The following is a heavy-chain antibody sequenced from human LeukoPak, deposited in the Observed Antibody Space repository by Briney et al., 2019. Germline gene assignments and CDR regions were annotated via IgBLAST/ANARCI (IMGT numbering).Heavy chain of an antibody. J-gene: IGHJ4*02. CDR3: ARLGTGTISFDY. CDR1: GGSISSYY. D-gene: IGHD1-1*01. CDR2: IYYSGST. V-gene: IGHV4-59*08. Sequence: SEALSLTCTVSGGSISSYYWSWIRQPPGKGLEWIGYIYYSGSTNYNPSLKSRVTISVDTSKNQFSLKLSSVTAADTAVYYCARLGTGTISFDYWGQGTLVTVSS.